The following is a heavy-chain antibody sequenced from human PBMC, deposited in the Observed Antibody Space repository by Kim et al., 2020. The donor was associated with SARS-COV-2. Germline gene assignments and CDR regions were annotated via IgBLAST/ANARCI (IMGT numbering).Heavy chain of an antibody. CDR2: INYSGST. CDR1: GGSISSGGYY. D-gene: IGHD5-18*01. Sequence: SETLSLTCTVSGGSISSGGYYCSWIRQHPGKGLEWIGYINYSGSTYYNPSLKSRVTISVDKSKNQFSLKLSSVTAADTAVYYCAREERGYSYGYSDYFD. CDR3: AREERGYSYGYSDYFD. V-gene: IGHV4-31*03. J-gene: IGHJ4*01.